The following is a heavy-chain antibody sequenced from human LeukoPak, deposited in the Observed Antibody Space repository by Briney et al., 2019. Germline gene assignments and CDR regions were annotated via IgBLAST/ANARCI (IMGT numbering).Heavy chain of an antibody. J-gene: IGHJ4*02. CDR1: GYSISSGYY. Sequence: SETLSLTCTVSGYSISSGYYWGWIRQPPGKGLEWIGSIYHSGSTYYNPSLKSRVTISVDTSKNQFSLKLSSVTAADTAVYYCARREWELRGFDYWGQGTLVTVSS. V-gene: IGHV4-38-2*02. CDR3: ARREWELRGFDY. CDR2: IYHSGST. D-gene: IGHD1-26*01.